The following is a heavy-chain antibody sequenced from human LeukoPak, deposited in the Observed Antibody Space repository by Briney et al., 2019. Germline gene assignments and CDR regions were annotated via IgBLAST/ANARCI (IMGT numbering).Heavy chain of an antibody. CDR2: IYYSGST. Sequence: RSSETLSLTRTVSGGSISSSSYYWGWIRQPPGKGLEWIGSIYYSGSTYYNPSLKSRVTISVDTSKNQFSLKLSSVTAADTAVYYCARDHIPYHYYMDVWGKGTTVTVSS. D-gene: IGHD2-21*01. CDR3: ARDHIPYHYYMDV. CDR1: GGSISSSSYY. J-gene: IGHJ6*03. V-gene: IGHV4-39*07.